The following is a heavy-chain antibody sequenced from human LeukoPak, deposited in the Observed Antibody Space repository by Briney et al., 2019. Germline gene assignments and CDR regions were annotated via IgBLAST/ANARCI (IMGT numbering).Heavy chain of an antibody. CDR3: AKSLFTSAHGSGRAFDI. Sequence: GGSLRLSCAASGFTFSSYSMNWVRQAPGKGLEWVSSISSSSSYIYYADSVKGRFTISRDNAKNSLYLQMNSLRAEDTALYYCAKSLFTSAHGSGRAFDIWGQGTMVTVSS. V-gene: IGHV3-21*04. CDR2: ISSSSSYI. J-gene: IGHJ3*02. CDR1: GFTFSSYS. D-gene: IGHD3-10*01.